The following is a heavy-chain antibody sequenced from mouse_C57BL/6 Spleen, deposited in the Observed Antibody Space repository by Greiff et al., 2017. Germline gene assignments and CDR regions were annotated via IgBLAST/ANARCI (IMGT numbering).Heavy chain of an antibody. CDR3: ARGAFITTVVSFDD. D-gene: IGHD1-1*01. CDR1: GYTFTSYW. CDR2: INPSNGGT. V-gene: IGHV1-53*01. Sequence: QVQLQQPGTELVKPGASVKLSCKASGYTFTSYWMHWVKQRPGQGLEWIGNINPSNGGTNYNEKFKSKATMTVDKSSSTAYMQLSSLTSEDSAVYYCARGAFITTVVSFDDWGQGTTLTVSS. J-gene: IGHJ2*01.